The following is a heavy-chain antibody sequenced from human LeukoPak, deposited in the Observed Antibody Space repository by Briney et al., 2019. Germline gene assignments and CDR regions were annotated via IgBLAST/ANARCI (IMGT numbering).Heavy chain of an antibody. V-gene: IGHV4-59*08. CDR3: ATGRSIRYFDY. CDR2: THYSGST. CDR1: GVSIFSYY. J-gene: IGHJ4*02. Sequence: SETLSLTCTVSGVSIFSYYWNWVRQPPGKGLEWIGYTHYSGSTNYNPSLKSRVTISVDTSKSQFSLKLTSATAADTAVYYCATGRSIRYFDYWGQGTLLTVSS. D-gene: IGHD3-9*01.